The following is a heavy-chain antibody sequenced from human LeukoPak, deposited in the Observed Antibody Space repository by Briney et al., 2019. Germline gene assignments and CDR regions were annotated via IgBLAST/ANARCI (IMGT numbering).Heavy chain of an antibody. CDR3: ARPTNWWGYFDY. J-gene: IGHJ4*02. CDR2: ISSRSSTI. CDR1: GFTFSSVS. Sequence: GGSLRLSCAASGFTFSSVSMNWVRQAPGKGLEWVSYISSRSSTIYYADSVKGRFTISRDNAKNSLYLQMNSLRDEDTAVYYCARPTNWWGYFDYWGQGTLVTVSS. D-gene: IGHD2-8*02. V-gene: IGHV3-48*02.